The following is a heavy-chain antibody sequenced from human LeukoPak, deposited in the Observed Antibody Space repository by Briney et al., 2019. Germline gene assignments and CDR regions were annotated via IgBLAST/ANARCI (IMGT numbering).Heavy chain of an antibody. CDR1: GFTFGDYA. D-gene: IGHD3-3*02. J-gene: IGHJ5*02. CDR3: TTGSIFGVVINGFNWFDP. CDR2: IRTKAYGETT. Sequence: GGSLRLSCAASGFTFGDYAISWVRQAPGKGLEWVGLIRTKAYGETTEYAASVKGRFTISRDDSKSIAYLQMNSLKTEDTAVYYCTTGSIFGVVINGFNWFDPWGQGTLVTVSS. V-gene: IGHV3-49*04.